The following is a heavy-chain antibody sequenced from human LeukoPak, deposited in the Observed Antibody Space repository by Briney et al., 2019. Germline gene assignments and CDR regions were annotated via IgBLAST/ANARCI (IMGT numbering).Heavy chain of an antibody. Sequence: PSETLSLTCAVSGESITSNGHPWSWIPQPPGKGLMWIGFIYHTGITDYNASLKSRVTISVDRSKNQFSLRLSSMTPADTAVYYCARTGYTYGPPYFFDYWGQGSLVTISS. CDR1: GESITSNGHP. V-gene: IGHV4-30-2*01. D-gene: IGHD5-18*01. J-gene: IGHJ4*02. CDR2: IYHTGIT. CDR3: ARTGYTYGPPYFFDY.